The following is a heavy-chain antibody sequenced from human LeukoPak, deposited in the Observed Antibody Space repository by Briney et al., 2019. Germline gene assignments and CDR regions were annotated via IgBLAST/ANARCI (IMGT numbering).Heavy chain of an antibody. Sequence: GGSPRLSCAASGFTFRSHAMSWVRQAPGKGLEWVSTITSISNTYYPDSVKGRFTISRDNSRDTLYLQMNTLRAEDTAIYYCAHRTAFDSWGQGTLVTVSS. J-gene: IGHJ4*02. V-gene: IGHV3-23*01. CDR1: GFTFRSHA. D-gene: IGHD1-14*01. CDR3: AHRTAFDS. CDR2: ITSISNT.